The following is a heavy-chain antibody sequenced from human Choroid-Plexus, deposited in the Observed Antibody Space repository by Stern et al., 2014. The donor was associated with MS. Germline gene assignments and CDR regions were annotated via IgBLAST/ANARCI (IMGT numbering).Heavy chain of an antibody. D-gene: IGHD2/OR15-2a*01. Sequence: VQLVESGGGVVQRGRPLRLSCVASGFTFGSCAMHWVRQAPGKGLERVAGVSYDGNNKYYADSVKGRFTISRDNSQNTLYMQMSSLRPEDTAVYYCAKDRQYLTYFFDHWGQGSLVTVSS. J-gene: IGHJ5*02. CDR2: VSYDGNNK. CDR3: AKDRQYLTYFFDH. V-gene: IGHV3-30*18. CDR1: GFTFGSCA.